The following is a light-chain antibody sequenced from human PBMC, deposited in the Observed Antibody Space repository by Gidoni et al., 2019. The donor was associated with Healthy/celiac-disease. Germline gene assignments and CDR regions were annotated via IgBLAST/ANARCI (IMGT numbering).Light chain of an antibody. CDR3: QQYGSSRT. CDR2: GAS. Sequence: EILLPHSPGTLSLSPGETATPSCTASQSGSSSDLAWYQQKPGQAPRLLIYGASSRATGIPDRFSGSGSGTDFTLSSRRLEPEDFAVYYCQQYGSSRTFGQGTKLEIK. J-gene: IGKJ2*01. CDR1: QSGSSSD. V-gene: IGKV3-20*01.